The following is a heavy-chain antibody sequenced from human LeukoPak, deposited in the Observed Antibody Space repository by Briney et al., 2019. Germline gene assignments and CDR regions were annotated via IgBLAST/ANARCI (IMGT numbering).Heavy chain of an antibody. Sequence: PGGSLRLSCAASGFTFSNYWMHWVRQAPGKGLVWVSRINSNGSSTNYADSVKGRFTISRDNAKNTLYLQMSSLRAEDTAVYYCAKGGATICDNWGQGTLVTVSP. CDR2: INSNGSST. CDR3: AKGGATICDN. V-gene: IGHV3-74*01. J-gene: IGHJ4*02. D-gene: IGHD5-12*01. CDR1: GFTFSNYW.